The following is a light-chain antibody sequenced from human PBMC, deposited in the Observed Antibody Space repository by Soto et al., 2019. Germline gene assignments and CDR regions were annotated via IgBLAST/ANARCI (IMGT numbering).Light chain of an antibody. CDR3: THNNDCPSGRP. J-gene: IGKJ2*01. Sequence: EIVMTQSPGTLSVSPGERASLHCRASQSVSNHFVWHHLNPGHAPRLLIYHASTRATGIPARFSGSRSGTNITLTISSIKSKNFTIYFITHNNDCPSGRPFSQGN. V-gene: IGKV3-15*01. CDR1: QSVSNH. CDR2: HAS.